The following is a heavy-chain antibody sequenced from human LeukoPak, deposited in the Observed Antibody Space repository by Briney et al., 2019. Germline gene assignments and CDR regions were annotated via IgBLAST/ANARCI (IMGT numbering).Heavy chain of an antibody. CDR3: AREPYRHGMDV. J-gene: IGHJ6*02. CDR2: IYYSGST. V-gene: IGHV4-61*08. Sequence: SETLSLTCAVSGGSISSGGYSWSWIRQPPGKGLEWIGYIYYSGSTNYNPSPKSRVTISVDTSKNQFSLKLSSVTAADTAVYYCAREPYRHGMDVWGQGTTVTVSS. CDR1: GGSISSGGYS. D-gene: IGHD1-26*01.